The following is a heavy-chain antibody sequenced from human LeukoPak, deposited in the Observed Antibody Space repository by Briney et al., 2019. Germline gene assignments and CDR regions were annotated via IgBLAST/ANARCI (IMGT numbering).Heavy chain of an antibody. CDR2: INWNGGST. J-gene: IGHJ3*02. CDR3: ARDMLLEDAFDI. D-gene: IGHD3-10*02. Sequence: GGSLRLSCEVSGFTFDDHAIDWVRQAPGKGLEWVANINWNGGSTGYGDSVKGRFTISRDNTKNSVFLQMHSLRGDDTALYYCARDMLLEDAFDIWGQGTMVIVSS. V-gene: IGHV3-20*04. CDR1: GFTFDDHA.